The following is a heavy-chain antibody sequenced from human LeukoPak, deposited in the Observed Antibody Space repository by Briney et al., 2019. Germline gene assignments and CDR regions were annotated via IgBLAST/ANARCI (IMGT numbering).Heavy chain of an antibody. CDR3: ARVGRDCSSINCYWDDWFDP. V-gene: IGHV1-18*01. D-gene: IGHD2-2*01. J-gene: IGHJ5*02. CDR1: GYSFINYG. Sequence: ASVKVSCKASGYSFINYGITWVREAPGQGPEWMGWVSGSTGSTHYAQSVQGRVTMTTDTSTGTAYMELRGLRSDDTAVYYCARVGRDCSSINCYWDDWFDPWGQGTLVIVSS. CDR2: VSGSTGST.